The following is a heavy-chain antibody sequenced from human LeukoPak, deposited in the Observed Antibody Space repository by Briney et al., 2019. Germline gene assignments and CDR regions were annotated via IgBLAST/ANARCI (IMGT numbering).Heavy chain of an antibody. Sequence: PSETLSLTCTVSGGSISSYYWSWIRQPPGKGLEWIGYIYYSGSTNYNPSLKSRVTISVDTSKNQFSLKLSSVTAADTAVYYCARDSSGYDYSFDAFDTWGQGTMVTVSS. CDR2: IYYSGST. J-gene: IGHJ3*02. CDR1: GGSISSYY. V-gene: IGHV4-59*01. CDR3: ARDSSGYDYSFDAFDT. D-gene: IGHD5-12*01.